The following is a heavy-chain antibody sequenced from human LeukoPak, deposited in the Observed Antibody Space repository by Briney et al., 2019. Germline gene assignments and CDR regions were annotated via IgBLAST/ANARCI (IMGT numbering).Heavy chain of an antibody. V-gene: IGHV3-7*01. J-gene: IGHJ4*02. CDR3: ARDRDSSSWYVDLDY. D-gene: IGHD6-13*01. CDR2: IKQDGSEK. CDR1: GFTFSSYW. Sequence: GGSLRLSCAASGFTFSSYWMSWVRQAPGKGLEWVANIKQDGSEKYYVDSVKGRFTISRDNAKNSLYLQMNSLRAEDTAVYYCARDRDSSSWYVDLDYWGQGTLVTVSS.